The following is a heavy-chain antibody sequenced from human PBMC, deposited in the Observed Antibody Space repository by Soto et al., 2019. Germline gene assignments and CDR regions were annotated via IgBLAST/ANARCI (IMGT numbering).Heavy chain of an antibody. J-gene: IGHJ4*02. D-gene: IGHD5-18*01. CDR1: GGSISSGGSY. Sequence: QVQLQESGPGLVKPSQTLSVTCTVSGGSISSGGSYWSWIRQHPGKGLEWNGYIHYSGTTYYNPSLKSRVTISIDTSKKQFSLKPSSVTAADTAVYYCARDRDSYGFHDYWGQGTLVTVSS. CDR2: IHYSGTT. CDR3: ARDRDSYGFHDY. V-gene: IGHV4-31*03.